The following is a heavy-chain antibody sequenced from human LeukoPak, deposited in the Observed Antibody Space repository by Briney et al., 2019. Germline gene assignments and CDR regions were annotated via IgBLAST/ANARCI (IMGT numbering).Heavy chain of an antibody. J-gene: IGHJ4*02. D-gene: IGHD5-18*01. CDR1: GVSINTCCYY. V-gene: IGHV4-61*01. CDR2: KYYSGST. Sequence: PSETLSLTCDVSGVSINTCCYYWTWIRQPPGKGLQWIGYKYYSGSTRYNSSLRSRLTISLDSSKNQFSLRLTSVTAADTAVYYCARGRSYGFDFDSWGPGTLVIVSS. CDR3: ARGRSYGFDFDS.